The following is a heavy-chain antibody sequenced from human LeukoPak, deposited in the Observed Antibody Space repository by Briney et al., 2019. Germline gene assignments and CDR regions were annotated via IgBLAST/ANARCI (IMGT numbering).Heavy chain of an antibody. Sequence: SETLSLTCTVSGGSISNYCWTWTRQPAGKGLEWIGRIYTSGSTNYNPSLKSRVTMSVDTSKNQFSLKLSSVTAADTAVYYCARDTRSYSSVFFDPWGQGTLVTVSS. CDR3: ARDTRSYSSVFFDP. J-gene: IGHJ5*02. D-gene: IGHD6-25*01. CDR2: IYTSGST. CDR1: GGSISNYC. V-gene: IGHV4-4*07.